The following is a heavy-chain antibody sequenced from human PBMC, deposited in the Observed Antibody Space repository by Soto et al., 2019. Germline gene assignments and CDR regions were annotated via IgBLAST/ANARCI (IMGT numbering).Heavy chain of an antibody. CDR1: GFTFGDYG. V-gene: IGHV3-49*04. CDR2: IRGRASGGTT. D-gene: IGHD1-26*01. CDR3: NRRANSGSYSGY. J-gene: IGHJ4*02. Sequence: GGSLRLSCTTSGFTFGDYGVNWVRQAPGKGLEWVGFIRGRASGGTTEYAASVKGRFTISSDDSKGVVYLQMDSLKTEDTAVYYCNRRANSGSYSGYWGQGTLVTVSS.